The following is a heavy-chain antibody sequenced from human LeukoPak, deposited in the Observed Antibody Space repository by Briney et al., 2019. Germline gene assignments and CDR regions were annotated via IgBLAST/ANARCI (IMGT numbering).Heavy chain of an antibody. CDR1: GYSISNGYY. V-gene: IGHV4-38-2*01. J-gene: IGHJ4*02. CDR2: IYRSGST. Sequence: SETLSLTCGVSGYSISNGYYWTWIRQPPGKGLEWIGSIYRSGSTNYNPSLKSRVTISVDTSKNQFSLKLSSVTAADTAVYYCARHLEAEYYFDYWGQGTLVTVSS. CDR3: ARHLEAEYYFDY. D-gene: IGHD6-19*01.